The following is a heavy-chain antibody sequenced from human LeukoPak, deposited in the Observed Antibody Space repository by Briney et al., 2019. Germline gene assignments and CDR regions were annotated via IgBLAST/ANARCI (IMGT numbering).Heavy chain of an antibody. Sequence: GGSLRLSCAASGFTFSNYWMSWVRQAPGKGLEGVANIKRDGSEKYYVDSLKGRFTISRDNAKNSLYLQMNSLRAEDTAVYYCARDGDCSGGRCYSRFDYWGQGTLVTVSS. D-gene: IGHD2-15*01. CDR2: IKRDGSEK. J-gene: IGHJ4*02. V-gene: IGHV3-7*01. CDR1: GFTFSNYW. CDR3: ARDGDCSGGRCYSRFDY.